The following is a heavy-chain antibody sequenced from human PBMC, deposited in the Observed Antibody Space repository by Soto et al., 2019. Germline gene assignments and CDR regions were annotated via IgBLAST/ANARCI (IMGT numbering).Heavy chain of an antibody. V-gene: IGHV4-30-4*01. CDR2: ISYSGNT. Sequence: QVQLQESGPGLVKPSQTLSLTCTVSGGSISSGNYYWSWIRQPPGKGLEWIGFISYSGNTYYSLSLKSRVTISVDTPKNQFSLNLSFVTAADTAVYYCATMGTPATGLYYFDYWGQGTLVTVSS. CDR3: ATMGTPATGLYYFDY. J-gene: IGHJ4*02. CDR1: GGSISSGNYY. D-gene: IGHD5-18*01.